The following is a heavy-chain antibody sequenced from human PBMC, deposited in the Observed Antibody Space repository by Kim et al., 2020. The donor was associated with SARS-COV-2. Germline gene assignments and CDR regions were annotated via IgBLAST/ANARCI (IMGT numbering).Heavy chain of an antibody. Sequence: AAPVKDRFIISRDDSKNTLYLQVNSLKTEDTAVYYCAAELWFGELFIPYWGQGTLVTVSS. V-gene: IGHV3-15*01. J-gene: IGHJ4*02. D-gene: IGHD3-10*01. CDR3: AAELWFGELFIPY.